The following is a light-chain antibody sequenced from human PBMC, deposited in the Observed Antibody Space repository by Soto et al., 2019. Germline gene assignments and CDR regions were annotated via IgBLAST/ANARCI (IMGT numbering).Light chain of an antibody. CDR2: GAS. CDR1: QSVNSN. Sequence: EIVMTQSPATLSVSPGERAILSCRASQSVNSNLAWYQQKPGQAPRLLIYGASTRATGVPARFSGSGSGTEFTLTISSLQSEDFAVYFCQQYYNWPTFGQGTKVEIK. V-gene: IGKV3-15*01. J-gene: IGKJ1*01. CDR3: QQYYNWPT.